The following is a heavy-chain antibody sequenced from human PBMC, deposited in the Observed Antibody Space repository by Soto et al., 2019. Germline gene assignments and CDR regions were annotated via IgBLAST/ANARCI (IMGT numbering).Heavy chain of an antibody. J-gene: IGHJ4*02. CDR1: GGSINSYY. V-gene: IGHV4-59*01. CDR3: ARGALYGTPGSSPFDY. CDR2: IHYSGST. Sequence: QVQLQESGPGLVKPSETLSLTCTVSGGSINSYYWSWIRQPPGKGLEWIGYIHYSGSTNYNPSLKSRVTISVDTSKHQFSLKLSSVTAADTAVYSCARGALYGTPGSSPFDYWGQGTLVTVSS. D-gene: IGHD3-10*01.